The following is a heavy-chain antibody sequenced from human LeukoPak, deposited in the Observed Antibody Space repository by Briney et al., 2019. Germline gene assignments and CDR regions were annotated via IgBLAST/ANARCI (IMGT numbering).Heavy chain of an antibody. D-gene: IGHD3-22*01. CDR1: GFTFTSSA. Sequence: SVKVSCKASGFTFTSSAMQWVRQARGQRLEWIGWIVVGSGNTNYAQKFQERVTITRDMSTSTAYMELSSLRSEDTAVYYCAAAYYYDSSGYSFDYWGQGTLVTVSS. V-gene: IGHV1-58*02. CDR3: AAAYYYDSSGYSFDY. CDR2: IVVGSGNT. J-gene: IGHJ4*02.